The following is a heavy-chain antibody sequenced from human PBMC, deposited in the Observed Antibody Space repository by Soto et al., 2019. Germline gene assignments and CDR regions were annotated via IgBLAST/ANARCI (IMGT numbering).Heavy chain of an antibody. D-gene: IGHD2-15*01. J-gene: IGHJ6*02. CDR2: TIPIFGTV. Sequence: SVKVSCKASGGTFSSYGICWVRQAPGQGLEWMGGTIPIFGTVNYAQKFQGRVTITADGSTSTAYLELSSLRSEDTAIYFCARYCGGGSCSHYYYAMDVWGRGTTVTVS. V-gene: IGHV1-69*13. CDR1: GGTFSSYG. CDR3: ARYCGGGSCSHYYYAMDV.